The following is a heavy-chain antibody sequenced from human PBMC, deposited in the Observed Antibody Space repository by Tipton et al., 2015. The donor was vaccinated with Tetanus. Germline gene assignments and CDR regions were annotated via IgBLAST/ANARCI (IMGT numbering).Heavy chain of an antibody. Sequence: TLSLTCNVSGGSITKDYWSWIRQSPGKTLEWIGYISHSGSPNYNPSLKSRATVSVDTSKNQFSLDLTSVTAADTGVYYCAGSQWRDGFIFDSWGQGSLVTVAS. CDR2: ISHSGSP. CDR3: AGSQWRDGFIFDS. CDR1: GGSITKDY. V-gene: IGHV4-59*01. D-gene: IGHD2-8*01. J-gene: IGHJ4*02.